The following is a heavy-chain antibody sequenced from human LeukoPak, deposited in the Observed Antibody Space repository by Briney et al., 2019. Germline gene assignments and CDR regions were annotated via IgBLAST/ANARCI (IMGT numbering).Heavy chain of an antibody. Sequence: GGSLRLSCAASGFTFSGYAMNWVRQAPGKGLEWVAFIRYDGSNAYYADSVKGRFTISRDNSKNTLYLQMNSLRAEDTAVYYCAKEVSRVAVAAPGGFDYWGQGTLVTVSS. CDR2: IRYDGSNA. J-gene: IGHJ4*02. D-gene: IGHD6-19*01. CDR1: GFTFSGYA. CDR3: AKEVSRVAVAAPGGFDY. V-gene: IGHV3-30*02.